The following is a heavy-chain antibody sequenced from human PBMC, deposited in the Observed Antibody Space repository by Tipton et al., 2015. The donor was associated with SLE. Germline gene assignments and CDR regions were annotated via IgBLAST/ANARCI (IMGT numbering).Heavy chain of an antibody. CDR1: GFTFSSYA. D-gene: IGHD3-22*01. CDR3: ARGSYDSSGYYSY. Sequence: GSLRLSCAASGFTFSSYAMSWVRQAPGKGLEWVSAISGSGGSTYYADSVKGRFTISRDNAKNSLYLQMNSLRAEDTAVYYCARGSYDSSGYYSYWGQGTLVTVSS. CDR2: ISGSGGST. J-gene: IGHJ4*02. V-gene: IGHV3-23*01.